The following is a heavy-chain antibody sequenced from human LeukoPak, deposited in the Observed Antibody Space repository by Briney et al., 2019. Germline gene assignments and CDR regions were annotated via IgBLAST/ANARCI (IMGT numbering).Heavy chain of an antibody. V-gene: IGHV4-31*03. CDR3: ARVPSVIDAFDI. CDR1: GGSISSGGYY. CDR2: IYYTGST. Sequence: SQTLSLTCTVSGGSISSGGYYWSWIRQHPGKGLEWIAYIYYTGSTYYNPSLKSRLTISVDRSKNQFSLRLSSMTAAATAVYYCARVPSVIDAFDIWGQGTMDTVSS. J-gene: IGHJ3*02. D-gene: IGHD2-21*01.